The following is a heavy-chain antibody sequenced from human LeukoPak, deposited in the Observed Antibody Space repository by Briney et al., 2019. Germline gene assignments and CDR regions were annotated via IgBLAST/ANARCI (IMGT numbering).Heavy chain of an antibody. Sequence: GASVKVSCKASGYTFTSYDINWVRQATGQGLEWMGWMNPNSGNTGYAQKFQGRVTMTRNTSISTPYMELSSLRSEDTAVYYCARALVYYDFWSGLGSSSYYYYGMDVWGQGTTVTVSS. CDR2: MNPNSGNT. J-gene: IGHJ6*02. CDR1: GYTFTSYD. D-gene: IGHD3-3*01. CDR3: ARALVYYDFWSGLGSSSYYYYGMDV. V-gene: IGHV1-8*01.